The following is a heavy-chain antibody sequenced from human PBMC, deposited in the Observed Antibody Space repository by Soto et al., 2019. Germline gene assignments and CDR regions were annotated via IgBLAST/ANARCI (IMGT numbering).Heavy chain of an antibody. CDR1: GFTFDDYA. CDR3: AKEKGFGGVRKGMDV. CDR2: INWNSGSI. J-gene: IGHJ6*02. V-gene: IGHV3-9*01. D-gene: IGHD3-16*01. Sequence: EVQLVESGGGLVQPGRSLRLSCAASGFTFDDYAMHWVRQAPGKGLEWVSGINWNSGSIGYADSVKGRFTLSRDNAKNSLYLQMNSLITEDTALYYCAKEKGFGGVRKGMDVWGQGTTVTVSS.